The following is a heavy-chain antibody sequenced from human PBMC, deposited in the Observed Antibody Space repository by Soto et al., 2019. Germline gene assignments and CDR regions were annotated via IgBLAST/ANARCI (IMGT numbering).Heavy chain of an antibody. Sequence: QVQLQESGPGLVKPSQTLSLTCTVSGGSISSGGYYWSWIRQHPGKGLEWIGYIYYSGSTYYNPSLKSRVAISVDTSKNQFSLKLSSVTAADTAVYYCARASFVVVAATPAYYFDYWGQGTLVTVSS. CDR2: IYYSGST. J-gene: IGHJ4*02. CDR3: ARASFVVVAATPAYYFDY. CDR1: GGSISSGGYY. V-gene: IGHV4-31*03. D-gene: IGHD2-15*01.